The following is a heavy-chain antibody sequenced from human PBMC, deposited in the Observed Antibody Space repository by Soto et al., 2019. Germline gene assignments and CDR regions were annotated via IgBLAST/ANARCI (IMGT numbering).Heavy chain of an antibody. CDR3: VRDGIGGFDY. Sequence: QVQLVESGGGVVQPGRSLRLSCAASGFTFRNYVMQWVRQAPGKGLEWVAVVWDDGSNKSYADSVKGRFTVSRDNSKNTLFLQMNTLGAEDTAVYYCVRDGIGGFDYWGQGTLVTVSS. CDR1: GFTFRNYV. D-gene: IGHD3-10*01. J-gene: IGHJ4*02. V-gene: IGHV3-33*01. CDR2: VWDDGSNK.